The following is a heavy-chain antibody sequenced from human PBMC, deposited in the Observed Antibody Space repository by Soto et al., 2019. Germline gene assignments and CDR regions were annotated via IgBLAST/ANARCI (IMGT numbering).Heavy chain of an antibody. CDR1: GFTFSTHA. Sequence: GGSLRLSCVASGFTFSTHAMSWVRQVPGKVLEWVSTSSGRGGNIYYGESVKGRFTISRDDPKNTLYLDMNSVRVEDTAVYYCAKDPPWTVGPLAMDVWGQGTTVTVSS. CDR3: AKDPPWTVGPLAMDV. CDR2: SSGRGGNI. V-gene: IGHV3-23*01. J-gene: IGHJ6*02. D-gene: IGHD2-2*01.